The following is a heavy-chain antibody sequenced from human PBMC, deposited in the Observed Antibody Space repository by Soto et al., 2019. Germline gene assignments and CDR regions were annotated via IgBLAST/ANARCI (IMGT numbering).Heavy chain of an antibody. CDR2: IQSGGPT. J-gene: IGHJ6*02. CDR3: ASGIVVVTATTDYYGMDV. V-gene: IGHV3-66*01. Sequence: GGSLRLSCAASGFTVSSKYMSWVRQAPGKGLEWVSLIQSGGPTYYADSVKGRFTISRDTSENTVHLQMDSLRAEDTAVYYCASGIVVVTATTDYYGMDVWGQGTTVTVSS. D-gene: IGHD2-21*02. CDR1: GFTVSSKY.